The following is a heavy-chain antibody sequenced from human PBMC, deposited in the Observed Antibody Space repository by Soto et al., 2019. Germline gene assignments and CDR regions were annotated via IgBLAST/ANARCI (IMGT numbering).Heavy chain of an antibody. Sequence: QVQLQESGPGLVKPSETLSLTCSVSGGSITSHYCSWFRQPPGKGLEWIGYIHHSGSTSYNPSLKSRVTMSVDTSKNQFSLKVISVTAADTALYYCARQGFGQLHGLVDVWGPGTTVTVSS. CDR2: IHHSGST. CDR1: GGSITSHY. J-gene: IGHJ6*02. CDR3: ARQGFGQLHGLVDV. V-gene: IGHV4-59*08. D-gene: IGHD3-10*01.